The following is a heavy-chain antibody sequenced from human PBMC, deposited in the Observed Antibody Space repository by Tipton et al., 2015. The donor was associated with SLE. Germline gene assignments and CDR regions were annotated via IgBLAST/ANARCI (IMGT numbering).Heavy chain of an antibody. V-gene: IGHV4-59*01. CDR2: IYYSGST. Sequence: GLVKPSETLSLTCTVSGGSISSYYWSWIRQPPGKGLEWIGYIYYSGSTNYNPSLKSRVTISVDTSKNQFSLKLSSVTAADTAVYYCARGSGGSGYYYSFPDYWGQGTLVTVSS. J-gene: IGHJ4*02. CDR1: GGSISSYY. D-gene: IGHD3-22*01. CDR3: ARGSGGSGYYYSFPDY.